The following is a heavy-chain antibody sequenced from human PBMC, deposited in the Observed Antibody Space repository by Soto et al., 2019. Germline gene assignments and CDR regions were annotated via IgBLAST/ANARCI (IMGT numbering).Heavy chain of an antibody. D-gene: IGHD5-12*01. J-gene: IGHJ4*02. Sequence: SETMALTGAVSGYSITSGYYWGGIWQPRGKGMEWIGSIDHSGSKYYNPSLKSRVTISVDTPQKLFSLKLRSVTAADTAVYYCARLPYSYSGYDETYFDYWGQGTLVTVSS. CDR2: IDHSGSK. V-gene: IGHV4-38-2*01. CDR3: ARLPYSYSGYDETYFDY. CDR1: GYSITSGYY.